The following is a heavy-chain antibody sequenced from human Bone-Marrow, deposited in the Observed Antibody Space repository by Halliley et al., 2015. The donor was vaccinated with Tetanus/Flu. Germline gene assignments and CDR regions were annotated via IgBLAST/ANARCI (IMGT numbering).Heavy chain of an antibody. CDR3: ARDPSGAHYQQNWLDS. Sequence: IGYVFSTGRTNYNPPLESRVPISVDPSKNQFSLKLTSVTAADTAVYYCARDPSGAHYQQNWLDSWGQGTLVTVSS. CDR2: VFSTGRT. D-gene: IGHD1-26*01. J-gene: IGHJ5*01. V-gene: IGHV4-59*01.